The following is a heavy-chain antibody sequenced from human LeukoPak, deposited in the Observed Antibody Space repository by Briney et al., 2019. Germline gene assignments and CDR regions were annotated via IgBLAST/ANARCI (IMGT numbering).Heavy chain of an antibody. CDR1: GFTFSSYD. CDR2: IGTAGDT. J-gene: IGHJ6*02. V-gene: IGHV3-13*01. Sequence: GGSLRLSCAASGFTFSSYDMHWVRHATGKGLEWVSAIGTAGDTYYPGSVNGRFTISRENDKNSLYLQMNSLRAGDTAVYYCARDLRGNYPYYYYGMDVWGQGTTVTVSS. D-gene: IGHD4-11*01. CDR3: ARDLRGNYPYYYYGMDV.